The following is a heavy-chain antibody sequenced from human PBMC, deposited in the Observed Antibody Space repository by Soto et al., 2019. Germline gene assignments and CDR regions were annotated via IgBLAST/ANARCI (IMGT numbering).Heavy chain of an antibody. Sequence: QLQLQESGPGLVKPSETLSLTCTVSGGSISSSSYYWGWIRQPPGKGLEWIGSIYYSGSTYYNPSLKSQVTISVNTSKTQFSLKRSSVPAAETVVYYFARHPDMVLRLFVIRELYSSVMAVWGQGPRSPSP. CDR2: IYYSGST. CDR3: ARHPDMVLRLFVIRELYSSVMAV. CDR1: GGSISSSSYY. J-gene: IGHJ6*02. V-gene: IGHV4-39*01. D-gene: IGHD2-8*01.